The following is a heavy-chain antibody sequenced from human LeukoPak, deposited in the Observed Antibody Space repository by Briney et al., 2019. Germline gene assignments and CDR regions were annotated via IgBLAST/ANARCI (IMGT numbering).Heavy chain of an antibody. CDR2: ISSSSSSYI. V-gene: IGHV3-21*01. CDR3: ARDGDSSGTYYYYYGMDV. CDR1: GFTFSSYS. D-gene: IGHD3-22*01. Sequence: GGSLRLSCAASGFTFSSYSMNWVRQAPGKGLEWVSSISSSSSSYIYYADSVKGRFTISRDNAKNSLYPQMNSLRAEDTAVYYCARDGDSSGTYYYYYGMDVWGQGTTVTVSS. J-gene: IGHJ6*02.